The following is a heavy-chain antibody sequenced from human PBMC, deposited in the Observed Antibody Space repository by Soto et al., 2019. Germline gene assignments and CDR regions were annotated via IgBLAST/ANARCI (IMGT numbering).Heavy chain of an antibody. CDR2: INHSGST. Sequence: SETLSLTCAVYGGSFSGYYWSWIRQPPGKGLEWIGEINHSGSTNYNPSLKSRVTISVDTSKNQFSLKLSSVTAADTAVYYCARGRSSSWTGYYYYGMDVWGQGTTITVSS. V-gene: IGHV4-34*01. D-gene: IGHD6-13*01. J-gene: IGHJ6*02. CDR1: GGSFSGYY. CDR3: ARGRSSSWTGYYYYGMDV.